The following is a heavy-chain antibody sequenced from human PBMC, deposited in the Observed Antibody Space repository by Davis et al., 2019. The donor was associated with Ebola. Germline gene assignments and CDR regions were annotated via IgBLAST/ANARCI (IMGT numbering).Heavy chain of an antibody. D-gene: IGHD4-23*01. CDR3: ITVPESLDYGGAPDASDI. CDR2: IRNTPTGGTR. Sequence: PGGSLRLSCAASGFNFIYYYMRGVRQAPGKGLEWVDFIRNTPTGGTREWTTSVKGRFTISRDDSKSITYLQMKSLKTGDTAVYYCITVPESLDYGGAPDASDIWGQGTMVTVSS. V-gene: IGHV3-22*01. CDR1: GFNFIYYY. J-gene: IGHJ3*02.